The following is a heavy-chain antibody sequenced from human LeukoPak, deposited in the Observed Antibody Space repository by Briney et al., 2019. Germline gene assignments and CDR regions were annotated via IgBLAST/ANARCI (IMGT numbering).Heavy chain of an antibody. CDR3: AKDPAGSGSSLYYYYYYMDV. J-gene: IGHJ6*03. Sequence: GGSLRLSCAASGFTFSDYYMSWIRQAPGKGLEWVAVISYDGSNKYYADSVKGRFTISRDNSKNTLYLQMNSLRAEDTAAYYCAKDPAGSGSSLYYYYYYMDVWGKGTTVTVSS. CDR1: GFTFSDYY. V-gene: IGHV3-30*18. D-gene: IGHD3-10*01. CDR2: ISYDGSNK.